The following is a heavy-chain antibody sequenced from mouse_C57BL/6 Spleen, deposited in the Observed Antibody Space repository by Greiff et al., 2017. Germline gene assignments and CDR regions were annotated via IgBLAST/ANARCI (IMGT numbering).Heavy chain of an antibody. CDR3: ARSDDGYFLFAY. Sequence: EVQRVESGPELVKPGASVKMSCKASGYTFTDYNMHWVKQSHGKSLEWIGYINPNNGGTSYNQKFKGKATLTVNKSSSTAYMELRSLTSEDSAVYYCARSDDGYFLFAYWGQGTLVTVSA. J-gene: IGHJ3*01. V-gene: IGHV1-22*01. D-gene: IGHD2-3*01. CDR2: INPNNGGT. CDR1: GYTFTDYN.